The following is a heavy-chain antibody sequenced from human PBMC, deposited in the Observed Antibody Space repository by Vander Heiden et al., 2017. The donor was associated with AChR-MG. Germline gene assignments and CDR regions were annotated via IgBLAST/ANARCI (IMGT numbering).Heavy chain of an antibody. V-gene: IGHV4-31*03. CDR1: GDSLKSGGYY. D-gene: IGHD3-22*01. CDR2: IYDSGST. CDR3: ARDGGRVDYYEGSGDCDC. J-gene: IGHJ4*02. Sequence: QVQLQESGPGLVKPSQTLSLTCTVSGDSLKSGGYYWSWIRQHPGQGLQWIGYIYDSGSTYYNPSLKSRVSMTLDTSSNLFSLTLSSVTAADTAIYYCARDGGRVDYYEGSGDCDCWGQGVLGTVSS.